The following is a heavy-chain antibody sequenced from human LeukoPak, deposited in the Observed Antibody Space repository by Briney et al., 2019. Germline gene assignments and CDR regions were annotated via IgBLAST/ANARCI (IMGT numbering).Heavy chain of an antibody. Sequence: GRSLRLSCAASGFTFSSYGMHWVRQAPGKGLEWVAVISYGGSNKYYADSVKGRFTISRDNSKNTLYLQMNSLRAEDTAVYYCAKDVLVATSPLFSYYYGMDVWGQGTTVTVSS. V-gene: IGHV3-30*18. CDR2: ISYGGSNK. D-gene: IGHD5-12*01. J-gene: IGHJ6*02. CDR1: GFTFSSYG. CDR3: AKDVLVATSPLFSYYYGMDV.